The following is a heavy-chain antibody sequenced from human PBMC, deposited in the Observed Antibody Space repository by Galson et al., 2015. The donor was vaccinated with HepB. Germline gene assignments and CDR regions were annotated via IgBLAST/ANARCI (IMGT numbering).Heavy chain of an antibody. Sequence: SLRLSCAASGFPFSSYSMNWVRQAPGKGLEWVSSISRSSSYIYYADSVKGRFTICRDNAKNSLYLQMNSLRAEDTAVYYCARESSGSYDAYFDYWGQGNMVTVSS. CDR2: ISRSSSYI. J-gene: IGHJ4*02. CDR3: ARESSGSYDAYFDY. V-gene: IGHV3-21*01. CDR1: GFPFSSYS. D-gene: IGHD3-16*01.